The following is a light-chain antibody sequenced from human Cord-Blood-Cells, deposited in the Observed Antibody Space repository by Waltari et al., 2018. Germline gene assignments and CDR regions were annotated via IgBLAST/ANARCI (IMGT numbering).Light chain of an antibody. Sequence: QSALTQPAPVSGSPGQSTTISSTGPSSDVGGDNYASWYQQHPGKAPKPMIYDVSNRPSGVSNRFSGSKSGNTASLTISGLQAEDEADYYCSSYTSSSTVVFGGGTKLTVL. CDR3: SSYTSSSTVV. V-gene: IGLV2-14*01. CDR2: DVS. J-gene: IGLJ2*01. CDR1: SSDVGGDNY.